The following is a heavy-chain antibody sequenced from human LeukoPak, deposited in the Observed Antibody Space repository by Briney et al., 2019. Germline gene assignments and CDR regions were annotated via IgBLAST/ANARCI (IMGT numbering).Heavy chain of an antibody. Sequence: GESLKISCKGSGYSFTSYWIGWVRQMPGKGLEWMGIIYPGDSDTRYSPSFQGQVTISADKSISTAYLQWSSLKASDTAMYYCASSSVLLWFGEPTGWAFDIWGQGTMVTVSS. J-gene: IGHJ3*02. CDR2: IYPGDSDT. V-gene: IGHV5-51*01. CDR1: GYSFTSYW. D-gene: IGHD3-10*01. CDR3: ASSSVLLWFGEPTGWAFDI.